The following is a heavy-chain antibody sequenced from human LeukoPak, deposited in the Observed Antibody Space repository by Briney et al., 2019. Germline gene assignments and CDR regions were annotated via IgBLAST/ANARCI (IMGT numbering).Heavy chain of an antibody. D-gene: IGHD2/OR15-2a*01. V-gene: IGHV3-74*01. CDR2: VKSDGSTT. CDR3: ARAFSGPDS. Sequence: GGSLRLSCAASGFTFTAYWMDWVRQAPGKGLVWVSRVKSDGSTTVYADSVKGRLTISRDNVKNTVYLQMSSLRVEDTGVYYCARAFSGPDSWGQGTLVTVSS. J-gene: IGHJ4*02. CDR1: GFTFTAYW.